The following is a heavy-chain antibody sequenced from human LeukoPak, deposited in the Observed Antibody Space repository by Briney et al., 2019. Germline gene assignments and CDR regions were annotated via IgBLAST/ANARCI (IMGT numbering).Heavy chain of an antibody. Sequence: GGSLRLSCAVSGFTFSSYWMSWVRQAPGKGLEWVANIKQDGSGKYYVDSVKGRFTISRDNSKSTLEMQMNSLRAEDTALYYCVKEANGFDMWGLGTMVTVSS. CDR1: GFTFSSYW. D-gene: IGHD2-8*01. V-gene: IGHV3-7*01. CDR2: IKQDGSGK. CDR3: VKEANGFDM. J-gene: IGHJ3*02.